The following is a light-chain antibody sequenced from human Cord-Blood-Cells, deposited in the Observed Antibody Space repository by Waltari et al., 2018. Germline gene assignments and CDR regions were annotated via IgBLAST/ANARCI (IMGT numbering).Light chain of an antibody. CDR3: QQYYSYPLT. J-gene: IGKJ4*01. CDR1: QGISSY. CDR2: AAS. Sequence: AIRMTQSPSSFSASPGDRVTITCRASQGISSYLAWYQQKPGKVPKLLIYAASTLQSGVPSRVSGSVSGTDFTLTISCLQSEDFATYYCQQYYSYPLTVGGGTKVEIK. V-gene: IGKV1-8*01.